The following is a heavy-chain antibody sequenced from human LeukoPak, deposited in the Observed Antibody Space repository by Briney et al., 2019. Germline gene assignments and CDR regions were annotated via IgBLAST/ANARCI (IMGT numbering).Heavy chain of an antibody. Sequence: PSETLSLTCTVSGGSISSYQWSWIRQPPGKGLEWIGYMYYSGSTNYNPSLKSRVSISDDTSKNQFSLKLSSVTAADTAVYYCARRALSDAFDIWGQGTMVTVSS. J-gene: IGHJ3*02. CDR3: ARRALSDAFDI. CDR2: MYYSGST. V-gene: IGHV4-59*01. CDR1: GGSISSYQ.